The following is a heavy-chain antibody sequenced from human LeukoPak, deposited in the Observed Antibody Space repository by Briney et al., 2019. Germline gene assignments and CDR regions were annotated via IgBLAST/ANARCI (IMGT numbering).Heavy chain of an antibody. Sequence: GGSLRLSCAASGFTFSSYSMNWVRQAPGKGLEWVSSISSSSSYIYYADSVKGRLTISRDNAKNSLYLQMNSLRAEDTAVYYCARGGVSQDYFDYWGQGTLVTVSS. V-gene: IGHV3-21*01. CDR1: GFTFSSYS. J-gene: IGHJ4*02. CDR3: ARGGVSQDYFDY. CDR2: ISSSSSYI. D-gene: IGHD6-13*01.